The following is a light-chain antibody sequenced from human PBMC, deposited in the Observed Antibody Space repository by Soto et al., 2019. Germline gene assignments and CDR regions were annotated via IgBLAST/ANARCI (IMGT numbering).Light chain of an antibody. CDR1: SGDVGGYNY. CDR3: SSYTSSSTYV. Sequence: QSVLTQPASVSGSPGQSITISCTGTSGDVGGYNYVSWYQHHPGKGPKLMIYDVSNRPSGVSSRFSGSKSGNTASLTISGLQAEDEADYYCSSYTSSSTYVFGPGTKLTVL. J-gene: IGLJ1*01. CDR2: DVS. V-gene: IGLV2-14*03.